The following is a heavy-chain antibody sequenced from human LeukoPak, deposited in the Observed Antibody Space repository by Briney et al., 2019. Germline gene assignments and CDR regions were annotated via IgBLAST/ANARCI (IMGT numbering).Heavy chain of an antibody. CDR2: ICCSGNYA. J-gene: IGHJ4*02. CDR3: ARALEATTRSAATCNSFYY. Sequence: GGSLRLSCAASGFTFSDSSMRWVRQAPGKGLEWVSYICCSGNYAYYADSVKGRFTISRDNAKNSLYLQIISLRAEDTAVYYCARALEATTRSAATCNSFYYCGQGTLVTVSS. D-gene: IGHD5-12*01. CDR1: GFTFSDSS. V-gene: IGHV3-11*06.